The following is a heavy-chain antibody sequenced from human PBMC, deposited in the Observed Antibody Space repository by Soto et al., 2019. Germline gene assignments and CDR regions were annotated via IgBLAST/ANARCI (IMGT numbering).Heavy chain of an antibody. D-gene: IGHD1-26*01. J-gene: IGHJ3*02. V-gene: IGHV1-46*03. CDR2: INPSGGST. CDR1: GYTFTSYY. Sequence: ASVKVSCKASGYTFTSYYMYWVRRAPGQGLEWMGIINPSGGSTSYAQKFQGRVTMTRDTSTSTVYMELSSLRSEDTAVYYCARFRVWESPGGHDAFDIWGQGTMVTVSS. CDR3: ARFRVWESPGGHDAFDI.